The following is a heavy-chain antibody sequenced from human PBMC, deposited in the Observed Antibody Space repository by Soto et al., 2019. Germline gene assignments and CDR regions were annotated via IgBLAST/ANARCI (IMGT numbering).Heavy chain of an antibody. Sequence: QVQLVQSGGEVKNPGASVKVSCKAFGYTLTNYGISWVRQAPGQGLEWLGGISAYNGNANDAQKFQGRVRLTTDTATNSAYMELRSLGSDDTAEYYCAREGYCSSSMCYGGYYYMDVWGKGTTVTVS. V-gene: IGHV1-18*01. CDR2: ISAYNGNA. CDR1: GYTLTNYG. J-gene: IGHJ6*03. D-gene: IGHD2-2*01. CDR3: AREGYCSSSMCYGGYYYMDV.